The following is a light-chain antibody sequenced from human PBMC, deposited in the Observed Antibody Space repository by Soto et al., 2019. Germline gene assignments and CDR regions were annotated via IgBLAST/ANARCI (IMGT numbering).Light chain of an antibody. V-gene: IGKV3-20*01. CDR1: QSVSSSY. CDR2: GAS. J-gene: IGKJ5*01. Sequence: EIVLTQSPGTLSLSPWERATLSCRASQSVSSSYLAWYQQKPGQAPGLLIYGASSRATGIPDRFSGSGSGTDFTLTISRLEPEDFAVYYCQQYGSLSITFGQGTRLEIK. CDR3: QQYGSLSIT.